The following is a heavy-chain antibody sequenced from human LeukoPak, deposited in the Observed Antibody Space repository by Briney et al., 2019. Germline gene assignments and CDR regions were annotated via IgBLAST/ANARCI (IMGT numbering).Heavy chain of an antibody. V-gene: IGHV1-2*02. CDR1: GYTFSDYY. CDR3: ARDLRSTGWFDP. CDR2: INPNSGGT. J-gene: IGHJ5*02. Sequence: ASVKVSCKASGYTFSDYYMHWVRQAPGQGLEWMGWINPNSGGTNYAQKFQGRVTMTRDTSISTAYMELSRLRSDDTAVYYCARDLRSTGWFDPWGQGTLVTVSS. D-gene: IGHD1-14*01.